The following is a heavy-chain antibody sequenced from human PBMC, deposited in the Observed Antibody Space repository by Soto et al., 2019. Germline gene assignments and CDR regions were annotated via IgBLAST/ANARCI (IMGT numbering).Heavy chain of an antibody. J-gene: IGHJ6*03. CDR2: IWYDGSNK. CDR1: GFTFSSYG. Sequence: GGSLRLSCAASGFTFSSYGMHWVRQAPGKGLEWVAVIWYDGSNKYYADSVKGRFTISRDNSKNTLYLQMNSLRAEDTAVYYCARTFAVPHYYYYYMDVWGKGTMVTVSS. D-gene: IGHD4-17*01. V-gene: IGHV3-33*01. CDR3: ARTFAVPHYYYYYMDV.